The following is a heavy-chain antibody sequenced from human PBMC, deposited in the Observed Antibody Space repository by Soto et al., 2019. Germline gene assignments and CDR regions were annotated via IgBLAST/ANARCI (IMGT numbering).Heavy chain of an antibody. D-gene: IGHD1-1*01. CDR2: IYHSGST. CDR3: ARDQLEGNWFDP. J-gene: IGHJ5*02. Sequence: QLQLQESGSGLVRPSQTLSLTCAVSGGSISSGGYSWNWIRQPPGKGLEWIGYIYHSGSTRYKPSLKSRVTISVDKSKNQFSLKLTSVTAADTAVYYCARDQLEGNWFDPWGQGTLVTVSS. V-gene: IGHV4-30-2*01. CDR1: GGSISSGGYS.